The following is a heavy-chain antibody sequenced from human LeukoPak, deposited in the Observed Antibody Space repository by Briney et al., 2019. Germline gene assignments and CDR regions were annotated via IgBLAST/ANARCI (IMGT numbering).Heavy chain of an antibody. CDR2: IWYDGSNK. D-gene: IGHD3-3*01. J-gene: IGHJ4*02. Sequence: GGSLRLSCAASGFTFSSYGMHWVRQAPGKGLEWVAVIWYDGSNKYYADSVKGRFTISRDNYKNTLYLQMNSTRDEDTAVYYCAKGLGYDFWSGHQSFDYWGQGTLVTVSS. V-gene: IGHV3-33*06. CDR3: AKGLGYDFWSGHQSFDY. CDR1: GFTFSSYG.